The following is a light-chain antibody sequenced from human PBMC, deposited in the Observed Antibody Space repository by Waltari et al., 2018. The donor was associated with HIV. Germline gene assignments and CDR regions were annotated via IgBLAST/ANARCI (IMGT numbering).Light chain of an antibody. CDR2: RTN. V-gene: IGLV1-47*01. CDR1: SSHLGSNY. J-gene: IGLJ3*02. CDR3: AAWDDGLSGPV. Sequence: QSVLTQPPSASGTPGQRVTISCSASSSHLGSNYVYWYQQLPGTAPKLLIYRTNQRPSGVPDRFSGSKSGTSASLAITGLRSEDEADYYCAAWDDGLSGPVFGGGTKLTVL.